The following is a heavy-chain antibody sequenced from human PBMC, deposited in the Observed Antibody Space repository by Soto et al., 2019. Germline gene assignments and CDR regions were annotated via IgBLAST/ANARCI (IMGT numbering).Heavy chain of an antibody. CDR1: GFSVSRNY. V-gene: IGHV3-53*01. CDR3: ARVPGRL. CDR2: VYSGGAT. D-gene: IGHD3-10*01. Sequence: GGGWIQPGTSLTLSCAASGFSVSRNYMTWVRQAPGKGLEWVSFVYSGGATFYADSVKGRFILSRDDSQNTMYLQMNNLRAEDTAVYYCARVPGRLWGRGTLVTVAS. J-gene: IGHJ4*02.